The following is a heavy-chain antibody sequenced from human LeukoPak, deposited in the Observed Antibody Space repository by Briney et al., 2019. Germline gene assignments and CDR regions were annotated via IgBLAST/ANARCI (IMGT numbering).Heavy chain of an antibody. Sequence: GGSLRLTCAASGFTFSSYWMSWVRQAPGKGLEWLANIKADGSEKYYVDSVKGRFTISRDNAKNSLFLQMNSLRVEDTALYYCARDRYTSSQFDYWGQGTLVTVSS. CDR2: IKADGSEK. CDR3: ARDRYTSSQFDY. V-gene: IGHV3-7*01. D-gene: IGHD1-1*01. J-gene: IGHJ4*02. CDR1: GFTFSSYW.